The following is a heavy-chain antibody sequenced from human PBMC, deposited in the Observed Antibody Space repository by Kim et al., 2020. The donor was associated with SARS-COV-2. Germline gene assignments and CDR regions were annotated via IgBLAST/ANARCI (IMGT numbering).Heavy chain of an antibody. CDR1: GGTFSSYA. CDR2: IIPIFGTA. D-gene: IGHD3-10*01. J-gene: IGHJ4*02. CDR3: ARDNPRYYGSGSL. V-gene: IGHV1-69*13. Sequence: SVKVSCKASGGTFSSYAISWVRQAPGQGLEWMGGIIPIFGTANYAQKFQGRVTITADESTSTAYMELSSLRSEDTAVYYCARDNPRYYGSGSLWGQGTLVTVSS.